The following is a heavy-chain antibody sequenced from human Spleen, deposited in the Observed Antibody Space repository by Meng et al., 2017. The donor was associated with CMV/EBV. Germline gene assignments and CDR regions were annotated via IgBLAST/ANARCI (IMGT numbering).Heavy chain of an antibody. Sequence: GGSISSSNLCTWVRQVPGKGLEWIGEIYHSGSTNYNPSLKSRVTISVDKFKNQFSLKLSSVTAADTAVYYCARDRAGNYRSYWYFDLWGRGTLVTVSS. J-gene: IGHJ2*01. D-gene: IGHD1-7*01. V-gene: IGHV4-4*02. CDR1: GGSISSSNL. CDR2: IYHSGST. CDR3: ARDRAGNYRSYWYFDL.